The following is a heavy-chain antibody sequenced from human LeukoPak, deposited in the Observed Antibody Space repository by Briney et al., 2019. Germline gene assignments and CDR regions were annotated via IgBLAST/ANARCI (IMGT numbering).Heavy chain of an antibody. CDR2: INPSGGST. CDR3: ARDPHGRYYFHY. J-gene: IGHJ4*02. D-gene: IGHD2-15*01. CDR1: RYTCTSSY. V-gene: IGHV1-46*01. Sequence: ASVKVSSTASRYTCTSSYIHWGRHAPGQGLEWMGIINPSGGSTSYAQKFQGRVTMTRDTSMSTVYMELSSLRSEDPAVYYCARDPHGRYYFHYWGQGTLVTVSS.